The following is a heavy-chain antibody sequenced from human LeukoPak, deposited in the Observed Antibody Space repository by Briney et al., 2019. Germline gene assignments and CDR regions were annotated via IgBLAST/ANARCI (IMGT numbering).Heavy chain of an antibody. CDR3: AKTHGIVVDPFDY. D-gene: IGHD3-22*01. Sequence: GGSLRLPCTASGFTFGDYAMSWVRQAPGKGLEWVGFIRSKGYGGTTEYAASVKGRFTISRDDSKSIAYLQMNSLKTEDTAVYYCAKTHGIVVDPFDYWGQGTLVTVSS. CDR2: IRSKGYGGTT. CDR1: GFTFGDYA. J-gene: IGHJ4*02. V-gene: IGHV3-49*04.